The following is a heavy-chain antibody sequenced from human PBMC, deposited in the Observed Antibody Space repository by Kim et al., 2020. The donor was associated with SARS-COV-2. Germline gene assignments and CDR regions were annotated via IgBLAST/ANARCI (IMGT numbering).Heavy chain of an antibody. Sequence: SVKVSCKASGGTFSSYTISWVRQAPGQGLEWMGRIIPILGIANYAQKFQGRVTITADKSTSTAYMELSSLRSEDTAVYYCARDFNGLSSWYSFSSQYGMDVWGQGTTVTVSS. CDR1: GGTFSSYT. J-gene: IGHJ6*02. CDR2: IIPILGIA. CDR3: ARDFNGLSSWYSFSSQYGMDV. V-gene: IGHV1-69*04. D-gene: IGHD6-13*01.